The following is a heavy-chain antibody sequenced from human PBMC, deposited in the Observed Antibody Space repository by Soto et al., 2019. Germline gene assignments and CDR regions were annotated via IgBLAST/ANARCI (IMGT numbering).Heavy chain of an antibody. V-gene: IGHV3-33*01. CDR1: GFTFSSYG. D-gene: IGHD6-13*01. Sequence: ESGGGVVQPGRSLRLSCAASGFTFSSYGMHWVRQAPGKGLEWVAVIWYDGSNKYYADSVKGRFTISRDNSKNTLYLQMNSLRAEDTAVYYCARDRGQLVMDYWGQGTLVTASS. CDR2: IWYDGSNK. CDR3: ARDRGQLVMDY. J-gene: IGHJ4*02.